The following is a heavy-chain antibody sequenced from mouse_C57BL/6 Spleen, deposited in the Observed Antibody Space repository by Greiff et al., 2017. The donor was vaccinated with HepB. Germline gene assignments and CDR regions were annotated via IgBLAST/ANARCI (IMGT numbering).Heavy chain of an antibody. CDR1: GYAFSSSW. J-gene: IGHJ4*01. D-gene: IGHD1-1*01. CDR3: AGYYGSSLAMDY. CDR2: IYPGDGDT. Sequence: QVQLKESGPELVKPGASVKISCKASGYAFSSSWMNWVKQRPGKGLEWIGRIYPGDGDTNYNGKFKGKATLTADKSSSTAYMQLSSLTSEDSAVYFCAGYYGSSLAMDYWGQGTSVTVSS. V-gene: IGHV1-82*01.